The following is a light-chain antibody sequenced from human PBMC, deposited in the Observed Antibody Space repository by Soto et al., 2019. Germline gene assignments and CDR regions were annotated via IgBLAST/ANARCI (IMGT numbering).Light chain of an antibody. J-gene: IGLJ1*01. Sequence: QSALTQPRSVSGSPGQSVTISCTGTSSDVGTFYFVSWYQQYPDKGPKLIIYDVTERPSGVPDRFSGSKSGNTASLTISGLQAEDEADYYCCSYAGSYTYVFGGGTKVTVL. CDR1: SSDVGTFYF. CDR3: CSYAGSYTYV. CDR2: DVT. V-gene: IGLV2-11*01.